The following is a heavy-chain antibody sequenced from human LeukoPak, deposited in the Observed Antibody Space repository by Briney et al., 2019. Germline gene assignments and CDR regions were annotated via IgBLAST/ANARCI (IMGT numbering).Heavy chain of an antibody. CDR3: ARGGLQYYDFWSGYYTAPSFDI. Sequence: SVTVSCKASGGTFSSYAISWVRQAPGQGLEWMGGIIPIFGTANYAQEFQGRVTITADESTSTAYMELSSLRSEDTAVYYCARGGLQYYDFWSGYYTAPSFDIWGQGTMVTVSS. CDR1: GGTFSSYA. J-gene: IGHJ3*02. V-gene: IGHV1-69*13. D-gene: IGHD3-3*01. CDR2: IIPIFGTA.